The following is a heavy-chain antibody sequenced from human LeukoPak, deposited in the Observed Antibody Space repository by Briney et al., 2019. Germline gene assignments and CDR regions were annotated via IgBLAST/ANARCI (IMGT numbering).Heavy chain of an antibody. Sequence: GGSLRLSCAASGFTFSSYSMNWVRQAPGKGLEWVSSISSSSSCIYYADSVKGRFTISRDNAKNSLYLQMNSLRAEDTAVYYCARFSYSSGWYGLYGMDVWGQGTTVTVSS. CDR3: ARFSYSSGWYGLYGMDV. J-gene: IGHJ6*02. D-gene: IGHD6-19*01. V-gene: IGHV3-21*01. CDR1: GFTFSSYS. CDR2: ISSSSSCI.